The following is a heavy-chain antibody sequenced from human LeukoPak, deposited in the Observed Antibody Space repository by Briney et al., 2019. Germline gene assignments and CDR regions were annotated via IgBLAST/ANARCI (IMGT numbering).Heavy chain of an antibody. CDR3: ARNYYDSSGYPALGY. V-gene: IGHV4-30-4*01. D-gene: IGHD3-22*01. J-gene: IGHJ4*02. CDR2: IYYSGST. Sequence: PSETLSLTCTVSGGSISSGDYYWSWIRQPPGKGLEWLGYIYYSGSTYYNPSLKSRVTISVDTSKNQFSLKLSSVTAADTAVYYCARNYYDSSGYPALGYWGQGTLVTVSS. CDR1: GGSISSGDYY.